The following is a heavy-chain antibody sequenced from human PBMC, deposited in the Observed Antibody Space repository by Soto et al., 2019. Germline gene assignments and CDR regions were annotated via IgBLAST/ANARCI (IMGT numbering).Heavy chain of an antibody. CDR1: GFTFSSYS. V-gene: IGHV3-21*01. J-gene: IGHJ4*02. Sequence: GGSLRLSCAASGFTFSSYSMNWVRQAPGKGLEWVSSISSSSSYIYYADSVKGRFTISRGNAKNSLYLQMNSLRAEDTAVYYCAREASGSYHFGSDYWGQGTLVTVPQ. D-gene: IGHD3-10*01. CDR2: ISSSSSYI. CDR3: AREASGSYHFGSDY.